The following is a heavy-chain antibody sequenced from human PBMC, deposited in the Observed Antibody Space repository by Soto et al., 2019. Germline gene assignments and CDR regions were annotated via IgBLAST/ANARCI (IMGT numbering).Heavy chain of an antibody. V-gene: IGHV5-51*01. Sequence: PGESLKISCKGSGYNFTKYWIGWVRQMPGKGLEWMGIIYPGDFDTRYGPSFQGQVTISADKSINTAYLQWSSLKASDTAMYYWARAIVVVVTATPTVFDIWGQGTMVTVSS. CDR1: GYNFTKYW. CDR3: ARAIVVVVTATPTVFDI. J-gene: IGHJ3*02. D-gene: IGHD2-15*01. CDR2: IYPGDFDT.